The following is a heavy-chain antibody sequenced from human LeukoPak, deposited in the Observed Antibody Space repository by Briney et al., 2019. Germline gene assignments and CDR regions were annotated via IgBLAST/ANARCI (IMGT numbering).Heavy chain of an antibody. CDR2: IIPIFGTA. V-gene: IGHV1-69*01. J-gene: IGHJ2*01. CDR1: GGTFSSYA. Sequence: SVKVSCKASGGTFSSYAISWVRQAPGQGLEWMGGIIPIFGTANYAQKFQGRVTITAGESTSTAYMELSSLRSEDTAVYYCARDQGPQKGYWYFDLWGRGTLVTVSS. CDR3: ARDQGPQKGYWYFDL.